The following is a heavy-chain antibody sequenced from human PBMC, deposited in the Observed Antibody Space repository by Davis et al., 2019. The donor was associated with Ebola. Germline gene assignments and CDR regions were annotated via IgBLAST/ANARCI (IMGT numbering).Heavy chain of an antibody. CDR2: ISSSSSYI. Sequence: PGGSLRLSCAASGFTFSSYSMNWVRQAPGKGLEWVSSISSSSSYIYYADSVKGRFTISRDNSKNTLYLQMNSLRAEDTAVYYCARSASSSWYGGGFDYWGQGTLVTVSS. D-gene: IGHD6-13*01. J-gene: IGHJ4*02. V-gene: IGHV3-21*01. CDR1: GFTFSSYS. CDR3: ARSASSSWYGGGFDY.